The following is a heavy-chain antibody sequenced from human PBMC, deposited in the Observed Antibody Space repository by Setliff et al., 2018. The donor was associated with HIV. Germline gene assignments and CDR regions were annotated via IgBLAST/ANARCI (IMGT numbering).Heavy chain of an antibody. Sequence: PGGSLRLSCEASGFIFSNHDFHWVRQAAAKGLEWVAAIGTGGDFIYYADSVKGRFTISRDNAKKSVYLQMNSLRGEDTAVYYCARALGSRYNWNYRYWYFDLWGRGTLVTVSS. CDR2: IGTGGDFI. D-gene: IGHD1-7*01. J-gene: IGHJ2*01. CDR1: GFIFSNHD. V-gene: IGHV3-21*01. CDR3: ARALGSRYNWNYRYWYFDL.